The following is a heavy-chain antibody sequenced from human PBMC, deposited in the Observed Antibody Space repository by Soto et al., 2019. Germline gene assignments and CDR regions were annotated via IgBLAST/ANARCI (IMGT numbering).Heavy chain of an antibody. CDR1: GDSVSSNSAG. D-gene: IGHD3-10*01. J-gene: IGHJ4*02. Sequence: RSQTLSLTCAISGDSVSSNSAGWDWIRQSPSRGLEWLGRTYYRSKWYNEYAVSVKSRITINPDTSRNQISLQLNSVTPEDTAVYYCARQIEFGYWGRGAKVTVSS. CDR3: ARQIEFGY. CDR2: TYYRSKWYN. V-gene: IGHV6-1*01.